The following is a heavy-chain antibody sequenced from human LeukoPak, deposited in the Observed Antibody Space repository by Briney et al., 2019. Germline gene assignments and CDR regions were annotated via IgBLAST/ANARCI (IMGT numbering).Heavy chain of an antibody. V-gene: IGHV4-34*01. J-gene: IGHJ6*03. CDR3: ARDRHSSGWYYYYYMDV. Sequence: AEPLSLTCGVCGGSFSGYFWRWIRQPPGRGREGSGDINHSGSTNDKPSLKSRVTISVDTSKNQCSLKLSSVTAADTAVYYCARDRHSSGWYYYYYMDVWGKGTTVTVSS. CDR1: GGSFSGYF. D-gene: IGHD6-19*01. CDR2: INHSGST.